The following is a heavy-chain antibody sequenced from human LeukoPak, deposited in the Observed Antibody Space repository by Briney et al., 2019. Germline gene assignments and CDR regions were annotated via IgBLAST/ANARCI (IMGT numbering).Heavy chain of an antibody. CDR2: IIPILGIA. CDR3: ARGFDYKLFDY. Sequence: GASVKVSCKASGGTFSSYAISWVRQAPGQGLEWMGRIIPILGIANYAQKFQGRVTITADKSTSTAYMELSSLRSEDTAVYYCARGFDYKLFDYWGQGTLVTVSS. D-gene: IGHD4-11*01. V-gene: IGHV1-69*04. CDR1: GGTFSSYA. J-gene: IGHJ4*02.